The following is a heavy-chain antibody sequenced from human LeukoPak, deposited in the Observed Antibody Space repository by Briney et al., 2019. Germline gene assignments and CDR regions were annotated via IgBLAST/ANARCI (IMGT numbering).Heavy chain of an antibody. CDR1: GGSISTYY. CDR2: IYYSGST. CDR3: ARHGWDFTSFDY. V-gene: IGHV4-59*08. D-gene: IGHD2-2*01. J-gene: IGHJ4*02. Sequence: SETLSLTCTVSGGSISTYYWSWIRQPPGKGLEWIGYIYYSGSTNYNPSLKSRVTISVDTSKKQFSLKLSSVTAADTGVYYCARHGWDFTSFDYWGQGTLVTVSS.